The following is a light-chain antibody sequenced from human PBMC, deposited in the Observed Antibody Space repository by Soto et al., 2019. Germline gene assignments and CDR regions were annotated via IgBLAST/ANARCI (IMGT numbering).Light chain of an antibody. CDR1: QSIGSG. V-gene: IGKV1-5*03. J-gene: IGKJ1*01. CDR2: KAS. Sequence: DIQMTQSPSTLSASVGDRVTITCRASQSIGSGLAWYQQKPGKAPKLLIYKASSLESGVPSRFSGSGCGTEFTLTISSLQPDDSASYYCQQYGSYSPWTFGQGTKVEIK. CDR3: QQYGSYSPWT.